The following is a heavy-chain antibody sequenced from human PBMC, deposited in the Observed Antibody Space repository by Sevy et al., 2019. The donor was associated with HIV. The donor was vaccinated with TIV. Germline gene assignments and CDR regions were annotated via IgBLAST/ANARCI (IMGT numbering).Heavy chain of an antibody. J-gene: IGHJ4*02. Sequence: SETLSLTCTVSGGSVSSGSYYWSRIRQPPGKGLEWIGYIYYSGSTNYNPSLKSRVTISVDTSKNQFSLKLSSVTAADTAVYYCARVLMVDGSGSYYNGGIFFDYWGQGTLVTVSS. CDR3: ARVLMVDGSGSYYNGGIFFDY. D-gene: IGHD3-10*01. V-gene: IGHV4-61*01. CDR1: GGSVSSGSYY. CDR2: IYYSGST.